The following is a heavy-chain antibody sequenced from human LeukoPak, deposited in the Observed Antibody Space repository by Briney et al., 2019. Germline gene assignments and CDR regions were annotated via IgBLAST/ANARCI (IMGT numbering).Heavy chain of an antibody. V-gene: IGHV3-21*01. CDR3: GDATSDY. Sequence: GGSLRLSCAASGFTFSSYNMNWVRQAPGTGLEWVSSISSTSDYTYYADSVKGRFTISRDNAKNSLFLQMNSLRAEDTAVYYCGDATSDYWGQGTLVTVSS. CDR1: GFTFSSYN. J-gene: IGHJ4*02. D-gene: IGHD1-26*01. CDR2: ISSTSDYT.